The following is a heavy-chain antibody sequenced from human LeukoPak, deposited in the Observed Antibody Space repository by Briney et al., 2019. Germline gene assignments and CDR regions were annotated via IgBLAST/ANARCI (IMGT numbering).Heavy chain of an antibody. CDR1: GFTFSSSN. J-gene: IGHJ3*02. CDR2: ISSSSSTI. Sequence: GGSLRLSCAASGFTFSSSNMNWVRQAPGKGLEWVSYISSSSSTIYYADSVKGRFTISRDNAKNSLYLQMNSLRAEDTAVYYCARDHAPVDIVATYTPTDHAFDIWGQGTMVTVSS. CDR3: ARDHAPVDIVATYTPTDHAFDI. D-gene: IGHD5-12*01. V-gene: IGHV3-48*04.